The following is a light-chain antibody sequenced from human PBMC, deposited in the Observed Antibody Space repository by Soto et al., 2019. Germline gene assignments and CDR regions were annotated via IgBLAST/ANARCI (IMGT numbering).Light chain of an antibody. Sequence: EIVLTQSPGTLSLSPGERATFSCRASQSVSNSYLAWYQQKPGQAPRLLINGASSRATDIPDRFSGSGSGTDFTLTINRLEPEDFAVYYCQEFASNFGGGTKVDIK. CDR3: QEFASN. V-gene: IGKV3-20*01. CDR2: GAS. J-gene: IGKJ4*01. CDR1: QSVSNSY.